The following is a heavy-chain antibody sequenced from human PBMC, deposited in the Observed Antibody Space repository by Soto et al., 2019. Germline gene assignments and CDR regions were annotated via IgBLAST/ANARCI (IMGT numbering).Heavy chain of an antibody. D-gene: IGHD5-12*01. J-gene: IGHJ4*02. CDR3: AHFNGYEEFEY. Sequence: QITLKESGPTLVKPTQTLTLTCTFSGFSLSTSGVGVGWIRQPPGKDLEWLAVIYWNDDKRYSPSLKSRLTITKGTADNQVVLTMTTVDPVDTASYYCAHFNGYEEFEYWGQGTLVTVSS. CDR2: IYWNDDK. V-gene: IGHV2-5*01. CDR1: GFSLSTSGVG.